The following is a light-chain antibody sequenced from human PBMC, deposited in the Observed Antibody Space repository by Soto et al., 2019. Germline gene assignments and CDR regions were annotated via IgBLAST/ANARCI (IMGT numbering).Light chain of an antibody. CDR2: EDN. J-gene: IGLJ3*02. CDR1: SGSIASNY. V-gene: IGLV6-57*01. Sequence: NFMLTQPHSVSESPGKTVIISCTRSSGSIASNYVQWYQQRPGSSPTTVIYEDNQRPSGVPDRFSGSIDSSSNSAYLAISGLETEEEADYFCQSYDASNQVFGGGTQLTVL. CDR3: QSYDASNQV.